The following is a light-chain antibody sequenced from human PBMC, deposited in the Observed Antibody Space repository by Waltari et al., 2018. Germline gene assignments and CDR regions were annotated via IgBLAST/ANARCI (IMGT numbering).Light chain of an antibody. CDR3: AAWDDNLLYV. Sequence: QSVLTQPPSASGTPGQRVTISCSGSSSDIGDTYVSWYKQLPGTAPKLLIYGNTQRPSGVPDRFSGSKSGTSASLAISDLRSEDEADYYCAAWDDNLLYVFGTGTKVTVL. J-gene: IGLJ1*01. CDR1: SSDIGDTY. V-gene: IGLV1-47*01. CDR2: GNT.